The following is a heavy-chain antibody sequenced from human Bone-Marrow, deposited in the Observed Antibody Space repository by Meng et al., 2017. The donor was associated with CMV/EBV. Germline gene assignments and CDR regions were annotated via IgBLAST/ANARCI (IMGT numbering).Heavy chain of an antibody. Sequence: ASVKVSCKASGYTFTGYYMHWVRQAPGQGLEWMGWINPNSGGTNYAQKFQGRVTMTRDTSISTAYMELRSLRSDDTAVYYCAREKEGITIFGVVIATYGMDVWGQGTTVTVSS. CDR2: INPNSGGT. J-gene: IGHJ6*02. CDR3: AREKEGITIFGVVIATYGMDV. V-gene: IGHV1-2*02. CDR1: GYTFTGYY. D-gene: IGHD3-3*01.